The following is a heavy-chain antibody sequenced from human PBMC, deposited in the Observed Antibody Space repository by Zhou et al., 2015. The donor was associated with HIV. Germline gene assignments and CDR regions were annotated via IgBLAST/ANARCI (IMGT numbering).Heavy chain of an antibody. CDR3: ARGDTSTGGFGETHPDY. D-gene: IGHD3-10*01. CDR2: ITPILGTA. Sequence: QVQLVQSGAEVKKPGSSVKVSCKASGGTFSSNGISWVRQAPGQGLEWLGGITPILGTAKYAQKFQDRVTITADRSTNTAYMELRSLRFDDTAVYYCARGDTSTGGFGETHPDYWGQGTLVTVSS. J-gene: IGHJ4*02. V-gene: IGHV1-69*06. CDR1: GGTFSSNG.